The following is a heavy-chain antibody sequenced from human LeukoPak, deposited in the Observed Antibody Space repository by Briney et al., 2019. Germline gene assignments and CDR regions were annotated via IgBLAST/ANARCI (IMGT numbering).Heavy chain of an antibody. CDR1: GDSVSSNSAA. CDR2: TYYRSKWYN. D-gene: IGHD3-10*01. J-gene: IGHJ4*02. CDR3: ARQKYYYGSGSRVDY. V-gene: IGHV6-1*01. Sequence: SQTLSLTCAISGDSVSSNSAAWNWIRQSPSRGPEWLGRTYYRSKWYNDYAVSVKSRITINPDTSKNQFSLQLNSVTPEDTAVYYCARQKYYYGSGSRVDYWGQGTLVTVSS.